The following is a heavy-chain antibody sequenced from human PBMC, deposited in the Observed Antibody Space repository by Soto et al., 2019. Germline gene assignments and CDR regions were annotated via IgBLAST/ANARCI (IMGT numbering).Heavy chain of an antibody. CDR2: INPRDDSI. Sequence: QVQLVQSGAEVKKPGASVKVSCKASGHTFTNYYMHWVLQAPGQGLEWMGLINPRDDSIDYAQKFQGRVTVTRDTSTSTVYMELSSLRSDDTAVYYCAREGDGYKYFDQWGQGALVTVSS. V-gene: IGHV1-46*01. CDR1: GHTFTNYY. J-gene: IGHJ4*02. D-gene: IGHD5-12*01. CDR3: AREGDGYKYFDQ.